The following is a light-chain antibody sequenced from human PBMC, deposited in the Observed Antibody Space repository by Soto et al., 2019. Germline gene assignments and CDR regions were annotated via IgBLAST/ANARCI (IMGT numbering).Light chain of an antibody. CDR1: QTITNW. V-gene: IGKV1-5*01. CDR3: QQYKSFWT. J-gene: IGKJ1*01. Sequence: DIQMTQSPSILSASVGARVTITFRSSQTITNWLAWYQQKPGKAPRLLIYDASSLESWVPSRFSGSGSGTEFTLTISSLQSEDFATYYCQQYKSFWTFGQGTKVDIK. CDR2: DAS.